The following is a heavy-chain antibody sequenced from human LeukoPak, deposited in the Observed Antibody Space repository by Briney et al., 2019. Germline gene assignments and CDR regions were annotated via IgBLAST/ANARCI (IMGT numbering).Heavy chain of an antibody. J-gene: IGHJ6*03. CDR3: ARVDGDYHFFYYYMDV. CDR1: GGSISSYY. D-gene: IGHD4-17*01. V-gene: IGHV4-4*07. CDR2: IYTSGST. Sequence: SETLSLTCTVSGGSISSYYWSWIRQPAGKGLEWIGRIYTSGSTNYNPSLKSRVTMSVDTSKNQFSLKLSSVTAADTAVYYCARVDGDYHFFYYYMDVWGKGTTVTVSS.